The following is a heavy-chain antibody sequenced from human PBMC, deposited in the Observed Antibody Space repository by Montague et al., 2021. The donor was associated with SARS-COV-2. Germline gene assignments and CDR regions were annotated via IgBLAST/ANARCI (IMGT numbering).Heavy chain of an antibody. D-gene: IGHD4-17*01. J-gene: IGHJ4*02. V-gene: IGHV4-39*07. CDR2: ISNGGRT. CDR1: GGSFDSDNFF. Sequence: SETLSLTCSVSGGSFDSDNFFWGWIRQPPGKRLEWIGVISNGGRTFDNPSLKSRVTISVDTSKNQFSLKLSSVTAADTAVYYCARGSTVTHYWGQGTLVTVSS. CDR3: ARGSTVTHY.